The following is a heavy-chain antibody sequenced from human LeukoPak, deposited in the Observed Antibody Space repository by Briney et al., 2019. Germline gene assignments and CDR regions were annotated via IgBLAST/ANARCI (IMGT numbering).Heavy chain of an antibody. V-gene: IGHV4-34*01. Sequence: SETLSLTCAVYGGSFSGYYWSWIRQPPGKGLELIGEINHSGSTNYNPSLKSRVTISVDTSNNQFSLKLSSVTAADTAVYYCARGRRHYYYYYGMDVWGQGTTVTVSS. CDR2: INHSGST. CDR3: ARGRRHYYYYYGMDV. CDR1: GGSFSGYY. J-gene: IGHJ6*02.